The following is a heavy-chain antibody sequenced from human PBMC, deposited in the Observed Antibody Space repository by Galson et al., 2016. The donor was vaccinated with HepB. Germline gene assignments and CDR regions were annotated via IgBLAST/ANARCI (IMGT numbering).Heavy chain of an antibody. J-gene: IGHJ6*02. D-gene: IGHD2-8*02. V-gene: IGHV1-3*01. Sequence: SVKVSCKASGYTFSNYAFHWVRQAPGQRLQWMGWINAINSNTKYSQKFQGRVTITRDTSATTAYMELSSFRSEDTAVYYCATARCTTWCSDVWGQGTTVAVSS. CDR3: ATARCTTWCSDV. CDR2: INAINSNT. CDR1: GYTFSNYA.